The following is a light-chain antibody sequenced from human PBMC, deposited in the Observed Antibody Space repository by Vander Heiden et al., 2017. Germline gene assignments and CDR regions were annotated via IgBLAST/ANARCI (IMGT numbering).Light chain of an antibody. CDR3: MQALQSPLT. CDR1: QSLLNSDGYNF. J-gene: IGKJ4*01. V-gene: IGKV2-28*01. CDR2: LGS. Sequence: VRTQSLLSLSVTPVEPASLSCRSSQSLLNSDGYNFLDWYLQKPGQSPQLLIYLGSNRASGVPDRFSGSGSGTDFTLKISRVEAEDVGVYYCMQALQSPLTFGGGTKVEIK.